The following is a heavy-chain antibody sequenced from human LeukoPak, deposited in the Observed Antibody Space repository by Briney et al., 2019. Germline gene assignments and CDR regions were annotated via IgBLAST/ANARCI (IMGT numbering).Heavy chain of an antibody. Sequence: GGSLRLSCAASGFTFSSYAMSWVRQAPGEGLQWVSAISGSGGSTYYADSVKGRFTISRDNSKNTLYLQMNSLRAEDTAVYYCATFGRVDTAMVRGAFDIWGQGTMVTVSS. J-gene: IGHJ3*02. CDR3: ATFGRVDTAMVRGAFDI. CDR2: ISGSGGST. CDR1: GFTFSSYA. V-gene: IGHV3-23*01. D-gene: IGHD5-18*01.